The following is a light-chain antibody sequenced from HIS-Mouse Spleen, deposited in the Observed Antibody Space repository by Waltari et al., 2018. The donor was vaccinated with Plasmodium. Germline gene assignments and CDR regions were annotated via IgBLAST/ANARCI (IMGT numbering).Light chain of an antibody. CDR1: QGVSSY. Sequence: EIVLTQSPATLSLSPGERATLPCRASQGVSSYLAWYPQKPGQAPRLLIYDASNRATGIPARFSGSGSGTDFTLTISSLEPEDFAVYYCQQRSNWPRVLTFGGGTKVEIK. J-gene: IGKJ4*01. CDR2: DAS. V-gene: IGKV3-11*01. CDR3: QQRSNWPRVLT.